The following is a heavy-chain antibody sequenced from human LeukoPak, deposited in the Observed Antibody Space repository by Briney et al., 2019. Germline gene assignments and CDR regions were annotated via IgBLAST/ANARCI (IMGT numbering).Heavy chain of an antibody. CDR1: GYTFTSYG. J-gene: IGHJ4*02. CDR3: ASSGEDSGYDSLFDY. Sequence: ASVKVSCKASGYTFTSYGISWVRQAPGQGLEWMGWISAYNGNTNYAQKLQGRVTMTTDTSTSTAYMELRSLRSDDTAVYYCASSGEDSGYDSLFDYWGQGTLVTVSS. V-gene: IGHV1-18*01. D-gene: IGHD5-12*01. CDR2: ISAYNGNT.